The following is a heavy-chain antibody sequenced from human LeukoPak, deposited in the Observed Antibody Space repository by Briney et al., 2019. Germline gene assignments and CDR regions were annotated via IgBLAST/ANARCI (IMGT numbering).Heavy chain of an antibody. J-gene: IGHJ4*02. CDR3: AKPYGSGSYYSGGFDS. CDR1: RFAFSNYA. V-gene: IGHV3-23*01. Sequence: GGSLRLSCAASRFAFSNYAMNWVRQAPGKGLEWVSTVVASGGSTYYADSVKGRFTISRDNSKNTLYLQMNSLRVEDTAVYYCAKPYGSGSYYSGGFDSWGQGTLVTVSS. CDR2: VVASGGST. D-gene: IGHD3-10*01.